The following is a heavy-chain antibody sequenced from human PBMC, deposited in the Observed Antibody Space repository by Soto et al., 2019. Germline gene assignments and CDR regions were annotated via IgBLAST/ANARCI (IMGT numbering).Heavy chain of an antibody. CDR2: IKSRPDGGTT. Sequence: EVQLVESGGGLVKPGESLRLSCVASRFTFNNAWMTWVRQAPGKGLEWVGHIKSRPDGGTTDYGAPVKGRFTISRDDSKNTLYLQMDYLKTEDTAVYYCTTTNLINYIDVWGKGTTVTVSS. D-gene: IGHD2-8*01. CDR3: TTTNLINYIDV. J-gene: IGHJ6*03. CDR1: RFTFNNAW. V-gene: IGHV3-15*01.